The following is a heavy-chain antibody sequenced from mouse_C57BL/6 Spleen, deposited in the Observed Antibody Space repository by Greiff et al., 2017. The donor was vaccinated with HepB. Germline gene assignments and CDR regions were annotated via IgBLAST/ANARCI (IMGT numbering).Heavy chain of an antibody. D-gene: IGHD2-5*01. CDR1: GYTFTSYW. J-gene: IGHJ1*01. CDR3: ARIYSNFWYFDV. Sequence: QVQLQQPGAELVRPGSSVKLSCKASGYTFTSYWMHWVKQRPIQGLEWIGNIDPSDSETHYNQKFKDKATLTVDKSSSTAYMQLSSLTSEDSAVYYCARIYSNFWYFDVWGPGTTVTVSS. CDR2: IDPSDSET. V-gene: IGHV1-52*01.